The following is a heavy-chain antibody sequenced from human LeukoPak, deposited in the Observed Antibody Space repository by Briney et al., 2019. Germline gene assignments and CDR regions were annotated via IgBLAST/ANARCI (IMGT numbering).Heavy chain of an antibody. D-gene: IGHD4-23*01. Sequence: GGSLRLSCAASGFTFSSYSMNWVRQAPGKGLEWVSSISSSSTYIYYADSVKGRFTISRDNAKNSLYLQMNSLGAEDTAVYYCARGPYGGNSLGYFQHWGQGTLVTVSS. J-gene: IGHJ1*01. CDR1: GFTFSSYS. V-gene: IGHV3-21*01. CDR2: ISSSSTYI. CDR3: ARGPYGGNSLGYFQH.